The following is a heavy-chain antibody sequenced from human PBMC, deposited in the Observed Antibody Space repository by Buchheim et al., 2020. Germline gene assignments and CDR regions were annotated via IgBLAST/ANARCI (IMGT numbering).Heavy chain of an antibody. CDR2: IRSKAYGGTT. Sequence: EVQLVESGGGLVKPGRSLRLSCTASGFTFGDYAMSWFRQAPGKGLEWVGFIRSKAYGGTTEYAASVKGRFTISRDDSKSIAYLQMNSLKTEDTAVYYCTRATGYDILTGYYSKDYYGMDVWGQGTT. J-gene: IGHJ6*02. CDR1: GFTFGDYA. CDR3: TRATGYDILTGYYSKDYYGMDV. D-gene: IGHD3-9*01. V-gene: IGHV3-49*05.